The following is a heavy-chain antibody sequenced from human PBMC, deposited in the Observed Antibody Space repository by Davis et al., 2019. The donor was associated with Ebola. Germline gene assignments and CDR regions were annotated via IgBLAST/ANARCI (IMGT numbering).Heavy chain of an antibody. J-gene: IGHJ3*02. D-gene: IGHD5-18*01. Sequence: GESLKISCAASGFTFNSYAMSWVRQAPGKGLEWVSAISGSGGSTYYADSVKGRFTISRDNSKNTLYLQMNSLRAEDTAVYYCAKDKRRGAMVAEDAFDIWGQGTMVTVSS. CDR1: GFTFNSYA. CDR3: AKDKRRGAMVAEDAFDI. CDR2: ISGSGGST. V-gene: IGHV3-23*01.